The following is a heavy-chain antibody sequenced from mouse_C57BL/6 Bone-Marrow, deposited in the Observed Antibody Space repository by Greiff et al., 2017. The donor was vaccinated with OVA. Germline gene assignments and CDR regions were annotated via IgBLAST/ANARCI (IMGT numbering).Heavy chain of an antibody. V-gene: IGHV1-4*01. CDR1: GYTFTSYT. J-gene: IGHJ1*03. D-gene: IGHD1-1*01. CDR3: ARSNYGSSLYWYFDV. Sequence: VQLQQSGAELARPGASVKMSCKASGYTFTSYTMHWVKQRPGQGLEWIGYINPSSGYTTSNQKFKDKATLTADKSSRTAYMQLSSLTSEDSAVYYCARSNYGSSLYWYFDVWGTGTTVTVSS. CDR2: INPSSGYT.